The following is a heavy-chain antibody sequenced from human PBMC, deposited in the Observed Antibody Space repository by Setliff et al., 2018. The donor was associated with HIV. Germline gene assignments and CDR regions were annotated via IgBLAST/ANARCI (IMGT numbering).Heavy chain of an antibody. CDR2: VYNSGGT. D-gene: IGHD4-17*01. J-gene: IGHJ4*02. V-gene: IGHV4-59*11. Sequence: SETLSLTCTVSGGSISSQYWSWIRQTPGKGLESIGYVYNSGGTNYNPSLKSRVTISVDTSKNQFSLRLSSVTVADTAVYYCARLHGDFYFDLWGQGTLVTVSS. CDR3: ARLHGDFYFDL. CDR1: GGSISSQY.